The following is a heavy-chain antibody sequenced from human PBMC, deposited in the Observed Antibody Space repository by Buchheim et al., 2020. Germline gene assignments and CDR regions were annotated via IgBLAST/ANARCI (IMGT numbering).Heavy chain of an antibody. CDR3: ARAGPREGYNWFDP. V-gene: IGHV4-59*01. D-gene: IGHD3-10*01. CDR2: IYYSGST. J-gene: IGHJ5*02. CDR1: GGSISSYY. Sequence: QVQLQESGPGLVKPSETLSLTCTVSGGSISSYYWSWIRQPPGKGLEWIGYIYYSGSTNYNPSLKSRVTISVDTSKNQFSLKLSSVTAADTAVYYCARAGPREGYNWFDPWGQGTL.